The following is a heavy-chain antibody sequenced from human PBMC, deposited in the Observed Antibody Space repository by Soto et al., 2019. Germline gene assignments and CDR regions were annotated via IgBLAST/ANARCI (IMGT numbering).Heavy chain of an antibody. V-gene: IGHV4-31*03. CDR1: GGSLSSGGYY. CDR3: ARDTQRGYSGYFDS. CDR2: IYYSGST. J-gene: IGHJ4*02. Sequence: QVQLQESGPGLVKPSHTLSLSCTVSGGSLSSGGYYWSWIRQHPGKGLEWIGFIYYSGSTYYNPSLKSRVTISVDTSQNQFSLKLSSVTAADTAVYYCARDTQRGYSGYFDSWGQGTLVTVSS. D-gene: IGHD5-12*01.